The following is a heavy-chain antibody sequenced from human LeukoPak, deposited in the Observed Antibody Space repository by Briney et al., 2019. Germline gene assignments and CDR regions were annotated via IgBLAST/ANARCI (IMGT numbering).Heavy chain of an antibody. CDR1: GGSISSYY. CDR3: VTYYFDSSGPKKNY. D-gene: IGHD3-22*01. J-gene: IGHJ4*02. CDR2: IYYSGST. V-gene: IGHV4-59*12. Sequence: SETLSLTCTVSGGSISSYYWSWIRQPPGKGLEWIGYIYYSGSTNYNPSLKSRVTISVDTSKKQFSLKLSSVTAADTAVYYCVTYYFDSSGPKKNYWGQGTLVTVSS.